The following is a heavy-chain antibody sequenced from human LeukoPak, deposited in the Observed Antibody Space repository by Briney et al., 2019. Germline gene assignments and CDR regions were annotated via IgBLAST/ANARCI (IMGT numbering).Heavy chain of an antibody. V-gene: IGHV1-69*04. CDR3: ARLSTVTEIDY. J-gene: IGHJ4*02. CDR1: GGTFSSYA. Sequence: SVKVSCKASGGTFSSYAISWVRQAPGQGLEWMGRIIPILGIANYAQKFQGRVTITADKSTSTAYMELSTLRSEDTAVYYCARLSTVTEIDYWGQGTLVTVSS. D-gene: IGHD4-17*01. CDR2: IIPILGIA.